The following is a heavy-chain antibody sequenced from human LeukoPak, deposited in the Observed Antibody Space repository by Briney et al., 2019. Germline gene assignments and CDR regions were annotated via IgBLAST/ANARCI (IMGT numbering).Heavy chain of an antibody. CDR2: ISSSGTSI. CDR1: GFTFSSYE. CDR3: ARDYYDSGVYYSFDY. D-gene: IGHD3-22*01. J-gene: IGHJ4*02. Sequence: GGSLRLSCAASGFTFSSYEMNWVRQAPGKGLEWVSYISSSGTSIYYTDSVKGRFTISRDNAKNSLYLQMNSLRAEDTAVYYCARDYYDSGVYYSFDYWGQGTLVTVSS. V-gene: IGHV3-48*03.